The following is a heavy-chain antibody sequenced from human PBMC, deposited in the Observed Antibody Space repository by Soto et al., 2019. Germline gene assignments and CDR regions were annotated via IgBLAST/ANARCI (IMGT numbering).Heavy chain of an antibody. J-gene: IGHJ4*02. D-gene: IGHD3-3*01. CDR3: AKGSSGLRCLEWLSPHDY. Sequence: EVQLLESGGGLVQPGGSLRLSCAASGFTFSSYPMSWVRQAPGKGLEWVSAISGSGGSTYYADSVKGRFTISRDNSKNTLYLQMNSLRAEDTAVYYCAKGSSGLRCLEWLSPHDYWGQGTLVTVSS. CDR1: GFTFSSYP. V-gene: IGHV3-23*01. CDR2: ISGSGGST.